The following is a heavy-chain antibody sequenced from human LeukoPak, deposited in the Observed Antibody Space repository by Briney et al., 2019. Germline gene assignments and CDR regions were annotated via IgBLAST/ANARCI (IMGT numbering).Heavy chain of an antibody. CDR1: GFTFSDYW. CDR2: IKQDGSEK. J-gene: IGHJ5*02. V-gene: IGHV3-7*01. CDR3: ARATRGFDP. Sequence: GGSLRLSCAASGFTFSDYWMSWVRLAPGKGLEWVASIKQDGSEKYYVDSVKGRFTISKDNPKNSLYLQMNSLRAEDTAVYYCARATRGFDPWGQGALVTVSS.